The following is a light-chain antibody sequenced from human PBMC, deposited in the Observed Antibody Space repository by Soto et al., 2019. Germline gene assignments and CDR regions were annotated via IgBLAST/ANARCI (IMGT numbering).Light chain of an antibody. V-gene: IGKV3-15*01. J-gene: IGKJ2*01. CDR1: QSVSSN. CDR2: GAS. Sequence: EIVMTQSPATLSVSPGERATLSCRASQSVSSNLAWYQQKPGQAPRLLIYGASTRATGIPARFSGSGSGTKFTLTICSLQSEDFAVYYCQQYNNCPLSYTFGQGTKLEIK. CDR3: QQYNNCPLSYT.